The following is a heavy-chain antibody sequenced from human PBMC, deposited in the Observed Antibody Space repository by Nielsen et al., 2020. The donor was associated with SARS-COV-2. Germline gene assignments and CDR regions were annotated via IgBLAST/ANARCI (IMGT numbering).Heavy chain of an antibody. D-gene: IGHD1-14*01. CDR1: GFTFIDAW. Sequence: GSLKISCAASGFTFIDAWMGWVRQAPGKGLEWVGRIKPKADGATADFAAPVKGRVTISRDDSRNTVFLQMNSLKTEDTAVYYCTTDRGITYRPLFDYWGRGTLVTVSS. J-gene: IGHJ4*02. CDR3: TTDRGITYRPLFDY. CDR2: IKPKADGATA. V-gene: IGHV3-15*01.